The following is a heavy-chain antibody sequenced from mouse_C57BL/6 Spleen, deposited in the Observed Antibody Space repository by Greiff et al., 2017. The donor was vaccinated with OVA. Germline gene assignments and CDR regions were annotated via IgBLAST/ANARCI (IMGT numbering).Heavy chain of an antibody. Sequence: EVQLQQSGPELVKPGASVKISCKASGYTFTDYYMNWVKQSHGKSLEWIGDINPNNGGTSYNQKFKGKATLTVDKSSSTAYMELRSLTSEDSAVYYCARDLYYYGSSRYFDVWGTGTTVTVSS. J-gene: IGHJ1*03. CDR2: INPNNGGT. D-gene: IGHD1-1*01. CDR1: GYTFTDYY. CDR3: ARDLYYYGSSRYFDV. V-gene: IGHV1-26*01.